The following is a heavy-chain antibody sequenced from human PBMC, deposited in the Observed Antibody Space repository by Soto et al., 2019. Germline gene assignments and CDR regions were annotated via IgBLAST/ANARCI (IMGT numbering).Heavy chain of an antibody. CDR2: IYWDDDK. CDR1: GGSISSGGYS. Sequence: TLSLTCAVSGGSISSGGYSWSWIRQPPGKALEWLALIYWDDDKRYSPSLKSRLTITKDTSKNQVVLTMTNMDPVDTATYYCAHPAAGVFDYWGQGTLVTVPS. D-gene: IGHD6-13*01. V-gene: IGHV2-5*08. J-gene: IGHJ4*02. CDR3: AHPAAGVFDY.